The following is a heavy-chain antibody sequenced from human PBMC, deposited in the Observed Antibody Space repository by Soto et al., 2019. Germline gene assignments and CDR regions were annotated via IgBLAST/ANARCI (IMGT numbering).Heavy chain of an antibody. Sequence: PGGSLRLSCAASGFTFSSYSMNWVRQAPGKGLKWVSSISSSSSYIYYADSVKGRFTISRDNAKNSLYLQMNSLRAEDTAVYYCARDRNMVREKLWLYGMDVWGQGTTVTVSS. CDR1: GFTFSSYS. J-gene: IGHJ6*02. D-gene: IGHD3-10*01. CDR3: ARDRNMVREKLWLYGMDV. CDR2: ISSSSSYI. V-gene: IGHV3-21*01.